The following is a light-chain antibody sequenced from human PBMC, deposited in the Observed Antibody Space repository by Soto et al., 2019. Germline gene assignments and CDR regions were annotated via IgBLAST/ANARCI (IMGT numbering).Light chain of an antibody. CDR3: HQYDSSPLT. CDR2: GAS. CDR1: QRVRSSY. V-gene: IGKV3-20*01. Sequence: EIVLTQSPGTLSLSPGERATLSCRASQRVRSSYLAWYQQKPGQAPRLLIYGASSRATGIPDRFSGSGSGTDFTLTISRLEPEDFAVYYCHQYDSSPLTFGQGTKVEIK. J-gene: IGKJ1*01.